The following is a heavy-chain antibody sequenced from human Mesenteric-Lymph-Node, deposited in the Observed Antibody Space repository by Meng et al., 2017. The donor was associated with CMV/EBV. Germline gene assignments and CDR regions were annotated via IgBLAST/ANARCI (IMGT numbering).Heavy chain of an antibody. CDR1: GYSFTSYW. J-gene: IGHJ4*02. V-gene: IGHV5-51*01. D-gene: IGHD6-19*01. CDR3: ARPSEPGIAVADFDY. Sequence: SGYSFTSYWICWVRQLPGKGLEWMGIIYPGDSDTRYSPSFQGQVTISADKSISTAYLQWSSLKASDTAMYYCARPSEPGIAVADFDYWGQGTLVTVSS. CDR2: IYPGDSDT.